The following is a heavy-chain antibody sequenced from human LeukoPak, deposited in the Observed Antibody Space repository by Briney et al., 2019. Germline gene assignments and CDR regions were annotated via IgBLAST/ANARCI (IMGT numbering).Heavy chain of an antibody. CDR2: ISAYNGNT. V-gene: IGHV1-18*01. Sequence: ASVKVSCKASGYSFTSYGISWVRQAPGQGLEWMGWISAYNGNTNYAQKLQGRVTMTTDTSTSTAYTELRSLRSDDTAVYYCARVAPTILGYCSSTSGYAGELEYYMDVWGKGTTATVSS. CDR1: GYSFTSYG. CDR3: ARVAPTILGYCSSTSGYAGELEYYMDV. J-gene: IGHJ6*03. D-gene: IGHD2-2*01.